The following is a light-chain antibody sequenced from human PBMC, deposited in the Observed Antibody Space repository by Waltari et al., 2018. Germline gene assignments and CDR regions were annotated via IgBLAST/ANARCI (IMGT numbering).Light chain of an antibody. Sequence: DIQMTQSPSSLSASVGDRVTITCRASHGISNLLAWYQQKPGKVPKLLIYGASILQSGVPSRFSGSGSGTDFTLIISSLQPEDVATYYCQRYQSAPYTFGQGTKLEIK. CDR2: GAS. J-gene: IGKJ2*01. CDR1: HGISNL. CDR3: QRYQSAPYT. V-gene: IGKV1-27*01.